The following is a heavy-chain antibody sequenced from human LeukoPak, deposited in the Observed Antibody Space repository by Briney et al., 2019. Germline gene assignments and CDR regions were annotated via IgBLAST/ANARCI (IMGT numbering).Heavy chain of an antibody. J-gene: IGHJ4*02. CDR1: GFTFSTYN. V-gene: IGHV3-21*01. D-gene: IGHD1-1*01. CDR2: ISSGSGYI. Sequence: RGSLRLSCAASGFTFSTYNMNWVRQAPGKGLEWVSSISSGSGYIYYEDSVKGRFIISRDNAKNSLYLQMNSLRAEDTAVYYCAREGGGIDYWGQGTLVTVSS. CDR3: AREGGGIDY.